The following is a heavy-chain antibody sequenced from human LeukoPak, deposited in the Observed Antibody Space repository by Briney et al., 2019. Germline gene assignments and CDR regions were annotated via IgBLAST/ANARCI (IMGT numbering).Heavy chain of an antibody. D-gene: IGHD3-3*01. Sequence: GGSLRLSCAASGFTFSSYAMSWVRQAPGKGLEWVSAISGSGGSTYYADAVKGRFTISKDNSKNTLFLQMGSLRTEDMAVYYCARAPGGSYDFWSGYGEYWGQGTPVTVST. J-gene: IGHJ4*02. CDR2: ISGSGGST. CDR3: ARAPGGSYDFWSGYGEY. V-gene: IGHV3-23*01. CDR1: GFTFSSYA.